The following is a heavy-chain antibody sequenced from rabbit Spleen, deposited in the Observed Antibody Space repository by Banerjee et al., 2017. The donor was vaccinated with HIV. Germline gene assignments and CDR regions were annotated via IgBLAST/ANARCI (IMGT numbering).Heavy chain of an antibody. Sequence: QEQLEEAGGVLVKAGAPMTLSCASGGFFFSNYCISWVRQAPGKGLEWIAGIYSGSSGSSYSASWAKGRFTISTTSSTAVTLQMTSLTAVDTASYFCVREAGYAGYGDGNLWGPGTLVTVS. CDR1: GFFFSNYC. CDR3: VREAGYAGYGDGNL. V-gene: IGHV1S45*01. D-gene: IGHD7-1*01. CDR2: IYSGSSGSS. J-gene: IGHJ4*01.